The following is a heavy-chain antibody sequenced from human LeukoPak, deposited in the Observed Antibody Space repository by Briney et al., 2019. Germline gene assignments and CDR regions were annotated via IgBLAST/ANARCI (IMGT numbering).Heavy chain of an antibody. CDR1: GGSFSGYY. CDR2: INHSGST. V-gene: IGHV4-34*01. J-gene: IGHJ5*02. D-gene: IGHD6-13*01. CDR3: ARVRGYSNRGGFDP. Sequence: SETLSLTCAVYGGSFSGYYWSWIRQPPGKGLEWIGEINHSGSTNYNPSLKSRVTISVDTSKNQFSLKLSSVTAADTAVYYCARVRGYSNRGGFDPWGQGTLVTVSS.